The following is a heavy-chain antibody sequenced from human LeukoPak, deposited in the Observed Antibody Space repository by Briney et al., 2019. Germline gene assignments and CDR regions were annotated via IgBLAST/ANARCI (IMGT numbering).Heavy chain of an antibody. J-gene: IGHJ2*01. CDR2: VYYSGST. D-gene: IGHD6-25*01. Sequence: SETLSLTCTVSGGSINSYYWSWIRHPPGKGLEWIGDVYYSGSTNYNPSLKSRVTISVDRSKKQFSLKMTSVTAADTAMYYCTSSDSLYWYFALWGRGTLVTVSS. CDR1: GGSINSYY. V-gene: IGHV4-59*01. CDR3: TSSDSLYWYFAL.